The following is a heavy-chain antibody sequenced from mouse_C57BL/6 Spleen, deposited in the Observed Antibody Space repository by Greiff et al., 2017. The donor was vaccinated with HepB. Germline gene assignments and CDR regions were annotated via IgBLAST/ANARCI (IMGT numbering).Heavy chain of an antibody. CDR2: IDPSDSYT. J-gene: IGHJ2*01. D-gene: IGHD1-1*01. CDR1: GYTFTSYW. Sequence: QVQLQQPGAELVKPGASVKLSCKASGYTFTSYWMQWVKQRPGQGLEWIGEIDPSDSYTNYNQKFKGKATLTVDTSSSTAYMQLSSLTSEDSAVYYCARRVITTVVATHYFDYWGQGTTLTVSS. V-gene: IGHV1-50*01. CDR3: ARRVITTVVATHYFDY.